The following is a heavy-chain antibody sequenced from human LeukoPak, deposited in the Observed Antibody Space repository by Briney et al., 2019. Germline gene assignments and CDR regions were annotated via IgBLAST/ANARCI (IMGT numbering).Heavy chain of an antibody. J-gene: IGHJ3*02. Sequence: SETLSLTCAVYGGSFSGYYWSWIRQPAGKGLEWIGRIYTSGSTNYNPSLKSRVTMSLDTSKNQFSLKLNSVTAADTAVYYCARVSYTTGGHAFDIWGQGTVVTVSS. CDR2: IYTSGST. CDR1: GGSFSGYY. V-gene: IGHV4-59*10. CDR3: ARVSYTTGGHAFDI. D-gene: IGHD1-14*01.